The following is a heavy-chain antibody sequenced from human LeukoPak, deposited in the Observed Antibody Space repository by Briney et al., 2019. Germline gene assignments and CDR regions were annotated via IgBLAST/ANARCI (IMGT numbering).Heavy chain of an antibody. Sequence: GGSLRLSCAASGFTFSSYSMNWVRQAPGKGLEWVSYISSSSSTIYYADSVKGRFTISRDNAKNSLYLQMNSLRAEDTAVYYCARRGDRDYWGQGTLVTVSS. CDR1: GFTFSSYS. V-gene: IGHV3-48*01. J-gene: IGHJ4*02. CDR2: ISSSSSTI. D-gene: IGHD4-17*01. CDR3: ARRGDRDY.